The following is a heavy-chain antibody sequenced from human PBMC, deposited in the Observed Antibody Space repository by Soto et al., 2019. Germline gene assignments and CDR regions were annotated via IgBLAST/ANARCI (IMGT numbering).Heavy chain of an antibody. CDR3: AKDLLSCGGDCYIFDAFDI. J-gene: IGHJ3*02. CDR2: LSGSGGST. Sequence: SGGSLRLSCAASGFTFSSYAMSWVRQAPGKGLEWVSALSGSGGSTYYADYVKGRFTISRDNAKNTLYLQMNSLRAEDTAVYYCAKDLLSCGGDCYIFDAFDIWGQGTMVTVSS. V-gene: IGHV3-23*01. CDR1: GFTFSSYA. D-gene: IGHD2-21*01.